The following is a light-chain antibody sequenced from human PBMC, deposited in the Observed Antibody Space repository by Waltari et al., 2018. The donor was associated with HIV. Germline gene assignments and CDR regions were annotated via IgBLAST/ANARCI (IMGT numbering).Light chain of an antibody. Sequence: EIVLTPSPGTLSLSPGERATLSCRASQSVSNTYLAWYQQKHGQAPRLLIYGASSRATGIPDRFTGIGSGTDFTLTISRLEPEDFAVYYCQQYGSSLFTFGPGTKVDIK. CDR2: GAS. CDR3: QQYGSSLFT. J-gene: IGKJ3*01. CDR1: QSVSNTY. V-gene: IGKV3-20*01.